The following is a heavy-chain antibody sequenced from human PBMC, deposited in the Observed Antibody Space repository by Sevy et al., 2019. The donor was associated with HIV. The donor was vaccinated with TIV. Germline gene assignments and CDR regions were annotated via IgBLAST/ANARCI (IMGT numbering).Heavy chain of an antibody. D-gene: IGHD3-22*01. V-gene: IGHV3-21*01. CDR2: ISSSSSYI. J-gene: IGHJ4*02. Sequence: GGSLRLSCAASGFTFSSYSMNWVRQAPGKGREWVSSISSSSSYIYYAGSVKGRFTISRDNAKNSLYLQMNSLRAEDTAVYYCAREGGYKPSELDYWGQGTLVTVSS. CDR1: GFTFSSYS. CDR3: AREGGYKPSELDY.